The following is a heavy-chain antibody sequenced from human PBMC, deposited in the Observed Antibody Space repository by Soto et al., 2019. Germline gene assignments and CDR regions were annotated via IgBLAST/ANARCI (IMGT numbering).Heavy chain of an antibody. Sequence: QVQLVQSGAEVVKPGSSVKVSCKASGDTFDTFAISWVRQAPGQGLEWMGGIIPIFRTPDYGQKFQGRVTHTADEYTSTAYMELSSLRSADTAVYYWARDKEREQLGGNYYSTLDVWGQGTMVTVSS. CDR2: IIPIFRTP. CDR3: ARDKEREQLGGNYYSTLDV. D-gene: IGHD1-1*01. CDR1: GDTFDTFA. J-gene: IGHJ6*02. V-gene: IGHV1-69*12.